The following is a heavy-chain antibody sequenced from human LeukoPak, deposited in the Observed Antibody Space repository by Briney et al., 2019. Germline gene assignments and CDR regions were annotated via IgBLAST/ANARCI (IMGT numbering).Heavy chain of an antibody. CDR3: AIPGVPDY. V-gene: IGHV1-24*01. J-gene: IGHJ4*02. Sequence: GASVKVSCKVSGYTLTELSMHWVRQAPGKGLEWMGGFDPEDGETIYAQKFQGRVTITADESTSTAYMELSSLRSEDTAVYYCAIPGVPDYWGQGTLVTVSS. CDR1: GYTLTELS. CDR2: FDPEDGET.